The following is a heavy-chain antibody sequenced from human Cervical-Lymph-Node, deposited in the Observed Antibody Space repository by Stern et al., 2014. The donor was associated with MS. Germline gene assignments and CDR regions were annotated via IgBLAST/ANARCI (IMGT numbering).Heavy chain of an antibody. CDR1: GGTFSSYT. Sequence: VQLVESGAEVNKPGSSVKVSCKTSGGTFSSYTINWVRQAPGQGLEWMGGIIPNFPITKDAQKFQGRVTITADYSTSTAYMELSNLRSEDTAVYYCAAPQVASDNIFHYYGMDVWGQGTTVAVSS. V-gene: IGHV1-69*17. J-gene: IGHJ6*02. CDR2: IIPNFPIT. CDR3: AAPQVASDNIFHYYGMDV. D-gene: IGHD1-14*01.